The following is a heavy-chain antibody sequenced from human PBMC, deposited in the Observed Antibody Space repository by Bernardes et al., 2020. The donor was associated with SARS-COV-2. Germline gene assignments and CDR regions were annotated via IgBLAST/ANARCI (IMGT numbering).Heavy chain of an antibody. V-gene: IGHV4-59*01. D-gene: IGHD2-8*02. Sequence: SETLSLTCTVSGGSIGSYYWSWIRQPPGKGLEWIGYVYQSGGTDYSPSLKSRATILVDTSMNQFSLSLRSVSAADTAVYYCARTRYCTGGACYFGLDYWGQGTLVTVSS. CDR1: GGSIGSYY. CDR2: VYQSGGT. J-gene: IGHJ4*02. CDR3: ARTRYCTGGACYFGLDY.